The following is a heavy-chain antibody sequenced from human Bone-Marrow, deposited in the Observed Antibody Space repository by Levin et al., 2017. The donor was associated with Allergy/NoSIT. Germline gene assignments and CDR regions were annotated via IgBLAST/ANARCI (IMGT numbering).Heavy chain of an antibody. CDR3: AREGGPSSGIFDS. Sequence: GSLRLSCAVSGGSISSNYWSWIRQTPGKGVDWIGQIYYSGSTKYNPSLKSRVTMSLDTTKNQFSLKLNSVTAADTAVYYCAREGGPSSGIFDSWGQGTLVNVSS. V-gene: IGHV4-59*01. D-gene: IGHD6-19*01. J-gene: IGHJ4*02. CDR1: GGSISSNY. CDR2: IYYSGST.